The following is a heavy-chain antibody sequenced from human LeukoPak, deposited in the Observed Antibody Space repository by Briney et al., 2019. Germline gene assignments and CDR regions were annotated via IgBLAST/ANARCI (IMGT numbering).Heavy chain of an antibody. CDR1: GGSISSYY. Sequence: PSETLSLTCTVSGGSISSYYWSWIRQPAGKGLERIGRIYTSGSTNYNPSLKSRATMSVDTSKNQFSLKLSSVTAADTAVYYCARGVWGCSSTSCYDGYYYYYYMDVWGKGTTVTVSS. CDR3: ARGVWGCSSTSCYDGYYYYYYMDV. D-gene: IGHD2-2*01. CDR2: IYTSGST. J-gene: IGHJ6*03. V-gene: IGHV4-4*07.